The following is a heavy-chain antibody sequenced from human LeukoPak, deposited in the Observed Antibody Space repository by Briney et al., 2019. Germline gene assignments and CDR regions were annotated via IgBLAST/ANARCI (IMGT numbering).Heavy chain of an antibody. CDR2: IYTGGST. CDR3: ARGDYFDY. CDR1: GFIVSSNY. Sequence: GGSLRFSCAASGFIVSSNYMSWVRQAPGKGLEWVSVIYTGGSTYYADSVKGRFTISRDNSKNTLYLQMNSLRAEDTAVYYCARGDYFDYWGQGTLVTVSS. V-gene: IGHV3-53*01. J-gene: IGHJ4*02.